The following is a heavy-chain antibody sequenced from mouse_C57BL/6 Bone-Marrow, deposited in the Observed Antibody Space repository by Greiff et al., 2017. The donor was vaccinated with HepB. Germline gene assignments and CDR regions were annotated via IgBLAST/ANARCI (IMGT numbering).Heavy chain of an antibody. J-gene: IGHJ4*01. CDR3: TGVEYYAMDY. V-gene: IGHV6-3*01. CDR1: GFTFSNYW. Sequence: EVKLVESGGGLVQPGGSMKLSCVASGFTFSNYWMNWVRQSPEKGLEWVAQIRLKSDNYATHYAESVNGRFTISRDDSKSSVYLQMNNLRAEDTGIYYCTGVEYYAMDYWGQGTSVTVSS. CDR2: IRLKSDNYAT.